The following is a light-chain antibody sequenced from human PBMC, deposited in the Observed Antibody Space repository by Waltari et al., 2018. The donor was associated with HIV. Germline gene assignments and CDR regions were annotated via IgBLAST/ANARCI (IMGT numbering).Light chain of an antibody. J-gene: IGLJ2*01. CDR3: SSYANKNGFYVV. V-gene: IGLV2-8*01. CDR2: EVT. CDR1: NSDIGGYNY. Sequence: QSALTQPPSASGSPGQSVTISRPGTNSDIGGYNYFSWYQQHPGNAPKLVISEVTKRPSGVPGRFSGSKSGTTASLTVSGLQAEDEADYYCSSYANKNGFYVVFGGGTRLTVL.